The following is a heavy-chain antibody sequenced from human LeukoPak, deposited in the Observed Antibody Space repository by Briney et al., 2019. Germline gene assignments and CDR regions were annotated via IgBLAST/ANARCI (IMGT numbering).Heavy chain of an antibody. Sequence: PSQTLSLTCTVSGGSISSGSYYWSWIRQPAGKGLEWIGRIYTSGSTNYNPSLKSRVTISVDTSKNQFSLKLSSVTAPDTAVYYCARVVDKFAAAFDPWGQGTLVTVSS. CDR1: GGSISSGSYY. D-gene: IGHD6-13*01. J-gene: IGHJ5*02. CDR3: ARVVDKFAAAFDP. CDR2: IYTSGST. V-gene: IGHV4-61*02.